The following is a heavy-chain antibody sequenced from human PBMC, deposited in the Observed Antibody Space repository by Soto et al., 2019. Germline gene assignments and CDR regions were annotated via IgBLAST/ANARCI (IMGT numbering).Heavy chain of an antibody. V-gene: IGHV5-51*01. Sequence: GESLKISCKGVGYKFGSAWIGWVRQMPGKGLEWMGIIKPGTSDIRYSPSCRGHVTISADEAVSTAYLQWSSLKASDTAMYYCARQLSHICDSXGQGTLVTVYS. CDR1: GYKFGSAW. CDR3: ARQLSHICDS. J-gene: IGHJ4*02. D-gene: IGHD3-3*02. CDR2: IKPGTSDI.